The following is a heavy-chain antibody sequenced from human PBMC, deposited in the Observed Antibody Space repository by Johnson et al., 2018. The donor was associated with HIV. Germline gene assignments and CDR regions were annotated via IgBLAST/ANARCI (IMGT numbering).Heavy chain of an antibody. CDR3: ARDFPVHYVSPSGAFDI. D-gene: IGHD3-10*02. Sequence: VQLVESGGGLVQPGGSLRLSCAASGITVGTNYMSWVRQAPGKGLEWVSVIFTVGDVYYADSVKGRFTISRDNSKNSLYLQMNSLRADDTALYFCARDFPVHYVSPSGAFDIWGQGTMVTVSS. J-gene: IGHJ3*02. V-gene: IGHV3-66*01. CDR1: GITVGTNY. CDR2: IFTVGDV.